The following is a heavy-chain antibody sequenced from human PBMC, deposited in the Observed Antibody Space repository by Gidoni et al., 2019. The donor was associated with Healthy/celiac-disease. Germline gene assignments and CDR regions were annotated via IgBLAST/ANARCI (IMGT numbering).Heavy chain of an antibody. CDR3: ARERGAASLRYYYYGMDV. V-gene: IGHV3-33*01. J-gene: IGHJ6*02. Sequence: QVQLVESGGGVVQPGRSLRLSGAASGFTFSSYGMHWVRQAPGKGLEWVAVIWYDGSNKYYADSVKGRFTISRDNSKNSLYLQMNSLRAEDTAVYYCARERGAASLRYYYYGMDVWGQGTTVTVSS. CDR2: IWYDGSNK. CDR1: GFTFSSYG. D-gene: IGHD6-13*01.